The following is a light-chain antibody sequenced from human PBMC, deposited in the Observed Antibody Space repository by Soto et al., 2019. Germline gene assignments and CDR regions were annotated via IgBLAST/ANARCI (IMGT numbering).Light chain of an antibody. CDR2: WAS. Sequence: DIVMTQSPDSLAVSLGERATINCKSSQSVLYSSNNKNYLAWYQQKPGQPPKLLIYWASTRESGVPDRFSGSGSETDFTLTISSLQAEDVADYYCQQYYSTPKTFGQGTKVEIK. J-gene: IGKJ1*01. V-gene: IGKV4-1*01. CDR3: QQYYSTPKT. CDR1: QSVLYSSNNKNY.